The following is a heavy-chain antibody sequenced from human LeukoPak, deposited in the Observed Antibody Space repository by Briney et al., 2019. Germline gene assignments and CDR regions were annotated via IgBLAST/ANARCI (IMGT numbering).Heavy chain of an antibody. CDR2: INGDASST. V-gene: IGHV3-74*01. J-gene: IGHJ3*02. Sequence: TGGSLRLSCAASGFTFSTYWMHWVRQAPGKGLLWVSRINGDASSTSYADSVKGRFTISRDNAKNTLYLQMNSLRAEDTAVYYCATDAFEIWGQGTMVTVSS. CDR3: ATDAFEI. CDR1: GFTFSTYW.